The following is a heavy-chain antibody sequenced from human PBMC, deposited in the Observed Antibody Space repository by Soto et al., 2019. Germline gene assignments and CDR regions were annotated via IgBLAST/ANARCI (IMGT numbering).Heavy chain of an antibody. Sequence: GGTLRLSCAASGFSVSRFEMNWVRQAPGKGLEWVSYISSSSDIIYYADSVKGRFTISRDNAKNSLYLQMNSLRPEDTAVYYCAKDLRGYLSPEFDSWGRGPMVTV. D-gene: IGHD5-12*01. J-gene: IGHJ4*02. CDR2: ISSSSDII. CDR1: GFSVSRFE. CDR3: AKDLRGYLSPEFDS. V-gene: IGHV3-48*03.